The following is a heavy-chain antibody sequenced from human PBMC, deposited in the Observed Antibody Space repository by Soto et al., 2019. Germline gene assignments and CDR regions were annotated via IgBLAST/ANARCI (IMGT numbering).Heavy chain of an antibody. D-gene: IGHD3-16*02. CDR2: ISYDGRNK. V-gene: IGHV3-30*04. J-gene: IGHJ4*02. CDR1: GFTFSSYA. CDR3: ARGQGFGGVIVKGTFDY. Sequence: QVQLVESGGGVVQPGRSLRLSCAASGFTFSSYAMHWVRQAPGKGLEWVAVISYDGRNKYYADSVKGRFTISRDNSKNTLYLQMNSLRAEDTAVYYCARGQGFGGVIVKGTFDYWGQGTLVTVSS.